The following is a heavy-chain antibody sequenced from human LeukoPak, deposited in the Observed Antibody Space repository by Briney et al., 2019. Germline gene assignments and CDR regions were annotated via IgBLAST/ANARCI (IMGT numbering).Heavy chain of an antibody. J-gene: IGHJ4*02. CDR3: ARDARFGGDSEFDY. CDR1: GFTFSTYS. CDR2: IRYDGSNK. Sequence: PGGSLRLSCAASGFTFSTYSMNWVRQAPGKGLEWVAFIRYDGSNKYYADSVKGRFTISRDNSKNSLYLQMNSLRAEDTAVYYCARDARFGGDSEFDYWGQGTLVTVSS. V-gene: IGHV3-30*02. D-gene: IGHD4-23*01.